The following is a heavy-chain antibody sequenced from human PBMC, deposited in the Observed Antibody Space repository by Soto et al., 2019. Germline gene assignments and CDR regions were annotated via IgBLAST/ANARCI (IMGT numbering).Heavy chain of an antibody. CDR1: GFTFSSYA. J-gene: IGHJ6*02. V-gene: IGHV3-30-3*01. D-gene: IGHD1-1*01. CDR2: ISYDGSNK. Sequence: QVQLVESGGGVVQPGRSLRLSCAASGFTFSSYAMHWVRQAPGKGLEWVAVISYDGSNKYYADSVKGRFTISRDNSKNPLYRQMNSRRAEDTAVYYCARDRLRYNWNDFPYYYYGMDVWGQGTTVTVSS. CDR3: ARDRLRYNWNDFPYYYYGMDV.